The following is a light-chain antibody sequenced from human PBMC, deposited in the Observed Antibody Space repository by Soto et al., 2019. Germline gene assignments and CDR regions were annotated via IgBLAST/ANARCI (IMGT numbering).Light chain of an antibody. J-gene: IGLJ1*01. CDR1: SSDVGGYNY. Sequence: QSSLTQPPSASGSPGQSVAISCTGTSSDVGGYNYVSWYQQHPGKAPKLMIYEVNKRPSGVPDRFSGSKSGNTASLTVSGLQAEDEADYYCSSDAGRSKVFGTWTKVTVL. CDR2: EVN. CDR3: SSDAGRSKV. V-gene: IGLV2-8*01.